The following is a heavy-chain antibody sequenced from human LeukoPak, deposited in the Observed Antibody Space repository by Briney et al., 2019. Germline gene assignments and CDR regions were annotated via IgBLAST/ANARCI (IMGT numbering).Heavy chain of an antibody. CDR3: ARTPSASGSNTLDY. J-gene: IGHJ4*02. Sequence: PSETLSLTCTVSGGSISSYHWSWIRQPPGKGLEWIGYIYYSGSTYYNPSLKSRVTISLDTSKNQFSLKLSSVTTADTAIYYCARTPSASGSNTLDYWGQGTLVTVSS. CDR2: IYYSGST. CDR1: GGSISSYH. D-gene: IGHD3-10*01. V-gene: IGHV4-59*01.